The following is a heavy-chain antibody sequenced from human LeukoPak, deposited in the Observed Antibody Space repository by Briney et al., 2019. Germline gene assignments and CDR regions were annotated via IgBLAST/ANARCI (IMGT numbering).Heavy chain of an antibody. V-gene: IGHV1-69*04. Sequence: SVKVSCKASGGTFSSYTISWVRQAPGQGLEWMGRIIPILGIANYAQKFQGRVTITADKSTSTAYMELSSLRSEDTAVCYCAREKTVAHFDYWGQGTLVTVSS. J-gene: IGHJ4*02. CDR3: AREKTVAHFDY. CDR2: IIPILGIA. CDR1: GGTFSSYT. D-gene: IGHD4-23*01.